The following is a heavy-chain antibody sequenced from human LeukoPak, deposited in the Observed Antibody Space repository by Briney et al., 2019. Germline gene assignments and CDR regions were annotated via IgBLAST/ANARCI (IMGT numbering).Heavy chain of an antibody. CDR3: ARVGCSSTSCYVGRDAFDI. J-gene: IGHJ3*02. D-gene: IGHD2-2*01. CDR1: GGTFSSYA. V-gene: IGHV1-69*10. CDR2: IIPILGIA. Sequence: ASVKVSCKASGGTFSSYAISWVRQAPGQGREWMGRIIPILGIANYAQKFQGRVTITADKSTSTAYMELSSLRSEDTAVYYCARVGCSSTSCYVGRDAFDIWGQGTMVTVSS.